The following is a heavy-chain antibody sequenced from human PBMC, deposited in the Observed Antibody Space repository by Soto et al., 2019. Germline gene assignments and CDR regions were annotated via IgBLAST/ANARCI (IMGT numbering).Heavy chain of an antibody. J-gene: IGHJ1*01. Sequence: GGSLRLSCVASGFPFDSYGIHWVRQAPGKGLEWVSVIYSGGSTHYADSVKGRFTISRDNSKNTLYLQMNSLRAEDTAVYYCARDLVGATTEYFQHWGQGTLVTVSS. CDR2: IYSGGST. CDR3: ARDLVGATTEYFQH. V-gene: IGHV3-66*01. D-gene: IGHD1-26*01. CDR1: GFPFDSYG.